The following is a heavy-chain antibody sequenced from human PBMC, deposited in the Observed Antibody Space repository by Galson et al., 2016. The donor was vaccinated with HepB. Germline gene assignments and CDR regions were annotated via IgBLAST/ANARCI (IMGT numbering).Heavy chain of an antibody. V-gene: IGHV1-2*02. J-gene: IGHJ1*01. CDR1: GYTFTGYY. D-gene: IGHD5-12*01. CDR2: INPNTGDT. Sequence: SVKASCKASGYTFTGYYMHWVRQAPGQGLEWMGWINPNTGDTDYAQKFRGRVTMTRDTSISTAYMEVGSLRSDDTAVYYCAKIVAVPNTSTGPLGWGQGTLVIVSS. CDR3: AKIVAVPNTSTGPLG.